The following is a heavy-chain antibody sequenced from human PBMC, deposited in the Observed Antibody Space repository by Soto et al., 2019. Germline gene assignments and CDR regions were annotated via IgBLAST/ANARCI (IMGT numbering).Heavy chain of an antibody. CDR2: VNDYGTIT. CDR1: GFTFNNYF. CDR3: ARDKSDPADY. D-gene: IGHD2-21*02. J-gene: IGHJ4*02. Sequence: GGSLRLSCAASGFTFNNYFMHWVRQAPGKGLVWVSRVNDYGTITNYADSVKGRFTVSRDNAKNTLYLQMNSLRAEDTAVYYCARDKSDPADYWGQGTLVTVSS. V-gene: IGHV3-74*01.